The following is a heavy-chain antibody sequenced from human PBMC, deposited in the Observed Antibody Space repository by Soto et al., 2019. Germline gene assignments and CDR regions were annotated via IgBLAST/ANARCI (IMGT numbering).Heavy chain of an antibody. J-gene: IGHJ5*02. Sequence: ASVKVSCKASCYTFTSYGISWVRQAPGQGLEWMGWISAYNGNTNYAQKLQGRVTMTTDTSTSTAYMELRSLRSDDTAVYYCARDHPPYDILNWFDPWGQGTLVTVSS. CDR2: ISAYNGNT. CDR3: ARDHPPYDILNWFDP. V-gene: IGHV1-18*01. D-gene: IGHD3-9*01. CDR1: CYTFTSYG.